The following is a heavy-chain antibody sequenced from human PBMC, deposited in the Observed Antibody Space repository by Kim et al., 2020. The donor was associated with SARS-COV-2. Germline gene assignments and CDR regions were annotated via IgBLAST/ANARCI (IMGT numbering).Heavy chain of an antibody. CDR3: ARDYSSSWSNDAFDI. CDR1: GFTFSSYG. V-gene: IGHV3-33*01. D-gene: IGHD6-13*01. CDR2: IWYDGSNK. Sequence: GGSLRLSCAASGFTFSSYGMHWVRQAPGKGLEWVAVIWYDGSNKYYADSVKGRFTISRDNSKNTLYLQMNSLRAEDTAVYYCARDYSSSWSNDAFDIWGQGTMVTVSS. J-gene: IGHJ3*02.